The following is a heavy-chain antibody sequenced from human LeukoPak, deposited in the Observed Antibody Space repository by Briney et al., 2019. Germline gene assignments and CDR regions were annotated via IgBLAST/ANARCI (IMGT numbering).Heavy chain of an antibody. Sequence: ASVKVSCKASGYSLVGYGITWVRQAPGQGLEWMGWFNPENGNTNYAQKVQGRVTMTADTSTSTSYMELRSLRSDDTAVYYCARQTGDFWSGYCFDYWGQGTLVTVSS. CDR2: FNPENGNT. CDR1: GYSLVGYG. J-gene: IGHJ4*02. D-gene: IGHD3-3*01. CDR3: ARQTGDFWSGYCFDY. V-gene: IGHV1-18*01.